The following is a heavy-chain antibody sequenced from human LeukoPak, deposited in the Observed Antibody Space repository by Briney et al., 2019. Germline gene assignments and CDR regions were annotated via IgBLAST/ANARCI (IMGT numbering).Heavy chain of an antibody. CDR1: GFTFSKYW. D-gene: IGHD3-22*01. CDR2: IRGDGSVK. V-gene: IGHV3-7*01. CDR3: SRDANYYDSSRHYFDAFDI. J-gene: IGHJ3*02. Sequence: GESLRLSCAASGFTFSKYWMTWVRQAPGKGLEWVANIRGDGSVKYFLDSAKGRFTISRDNAKNSLSLEMSNLRAEDTAVYYCSRDANYYDSSRHYFDAFDIWGQGTMATVSS.